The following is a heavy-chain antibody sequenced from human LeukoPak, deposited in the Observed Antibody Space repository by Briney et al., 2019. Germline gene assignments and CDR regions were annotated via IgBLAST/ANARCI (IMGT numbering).Heavy chain of an antibody. Sequence: GGSLRLSCAASGFTFSNAWMSWGRQAPGKGLEWVGRIKSKVHGETSDYAAPVKGRFTISRDDSKNTLYLQMNSLKIEDTAVYYCSAGVGVTGADCWGQGTLVIVSS. V-gene: IGHV3-15*01. CDR2: IKSKVHGETS. D-gene: IGHD1-26*01. J-gene: IGHJ4*02. CDR1: GFTFSNAW. CDR3: SAGVGVTGADC.